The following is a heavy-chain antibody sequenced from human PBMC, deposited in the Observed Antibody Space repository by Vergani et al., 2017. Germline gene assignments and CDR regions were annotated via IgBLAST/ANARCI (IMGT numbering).Heavy chain of an antibody. D-gene: IGHD3-10*01. CDR3: ARDMRSHYGSGSPPYY. V-gene: IGHV1-46*01. CDR1: GYTFTSYY. Sequence: QVQLVQSGAEVKKPGASVKVSCKASGYTFTSYYMHWVRQAPGQGLEWMGIINPSGGSTSYAQKFQGRVTMTRETSTSTVYMELSSLRSEDTAVYYCARDMRSHYGSGSPPYYWGQGTLVTVSS. J-gene: IGHJ4*02. CDR2: INPSGGST.